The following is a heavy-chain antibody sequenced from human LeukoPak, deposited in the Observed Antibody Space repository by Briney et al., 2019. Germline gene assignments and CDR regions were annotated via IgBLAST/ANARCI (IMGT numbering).Heavy chain of an antibody. Sequence: GGSLRLSCAASGFTFSSYAVSWVRQPPGKGLEWVSSISSYTFYADSVRGRFTISRDNSKNMVYLQMNSLRADDTALYYCVRSFRPYDSSGYYSFDIWGQGTTVTVSS. CDR1: GFTFSSYA. V-gene: IGHV3-23*01. J-gene: IGHJ3*02. CDR3: VRSFRPYDSSGYYSFDI. D-gene: IGHD3-22*01. CDR2: ISSYT.